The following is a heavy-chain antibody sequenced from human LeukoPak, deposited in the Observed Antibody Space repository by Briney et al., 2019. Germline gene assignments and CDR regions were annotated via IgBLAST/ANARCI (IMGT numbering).Heavy chain of an antibody. CDR1: GFTSSSYW. Sequence: GGSLRLSCAASGFTSSSYWMSWVRQAPGKGLEWVANIKKDGSEKYYVDPVKGRFTISRDNAKNSLYLQMNGLRTEDTAVYFCARGLYSSTTYYFDYWGQGTLVTVSS. J-gene: IGHJ4*02. CDR3: ARGLYSSTTYYFDY. D-gene: IGHD6-13*01. CDR2: IKKDGSEK. V-gene: IGHV3-7*03.